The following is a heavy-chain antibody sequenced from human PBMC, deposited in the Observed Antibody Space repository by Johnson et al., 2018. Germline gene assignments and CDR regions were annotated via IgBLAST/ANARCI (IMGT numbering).Heavy chain of an antibody. CDR1: GFTFSSYG. V-gene: IGHV3-33*01. CDR3: ARDGYTEWGYYYYYMDV. Sequence: QVQLVQSGGGVVQPGRSLRLSCAASGFTFSSYGMHWVRQAPGKGLEWVAVIWHDGNNKYYADSVKGRFTISRDNSKNTLDLQMNSLGAEDTAVYYCARDGYTEWGYYYYYMDVWGKGTTVTVSS. CDR2: IWHDGNNK. J-gene: IGHJ6*03. D-gene: IGHD2-2*02.